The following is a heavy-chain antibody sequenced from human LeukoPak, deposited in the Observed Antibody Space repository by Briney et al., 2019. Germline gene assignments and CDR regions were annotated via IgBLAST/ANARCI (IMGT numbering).Heavy chain of an antibody. J-gene: IGHJ5*02. V-gene: IGHV1-18*01. CDR2: ISAYNGNT. CDR3: ARFHDILTGYYSGWFDP. CDR1: GYTFTSYG. Sequence: ASVKVSCKASGYTFTSYGISWVRQAPGQGLEWMGWISAYNGNTNYAQKLQGRVTMTTDTSTSTAYMELRSLRSDDTAVYYCARFHDILTGYYSGWFDPWGQGTLVTVSS. D-gene: IGHD3-9*01.